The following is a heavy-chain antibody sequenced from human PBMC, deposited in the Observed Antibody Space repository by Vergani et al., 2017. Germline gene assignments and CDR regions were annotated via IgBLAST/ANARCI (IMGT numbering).Heavy chain of an antibody. D-gene: IGHD1-26*01. J-gene: IGHJ5*02. CDR2: IYYTGGT. CDR1: GGSISSYY. CDR3: ARQWELSWFDP. Sequence: QVQLQESGPGLVKPSQTLSLTCTVSGGSISSYYWSWIRQPLGKGLEWIGYIYYTGGTNYNPPLKSRVTISVDTSKNQLSLKLSSVTAADTAVYYCARQWELSWFDPWGQGTLVTVSS. V-gene: IGHV4-59*01.